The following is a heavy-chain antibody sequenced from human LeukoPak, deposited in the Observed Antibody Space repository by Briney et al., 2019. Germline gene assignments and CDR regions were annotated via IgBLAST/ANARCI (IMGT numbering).Heavy chain of an antibody. J-gene: IGHJ1*01. D-gene: IGHD4-17*01. CDR3: ARGDNDYGDYEYFQH. CDR2: IYTSGST. Sequence: SETLSLTCTVSGGSISSYYWSWIRQPAGKGLEWIGRIYTSGSTNYNPSLKSRVTMSVDTSKNQFSLKLSSVTAADTAVYYCARGDNDYGDYEYFQHWGQGTLVTVSS. CDR1: GGSISSYY. V-gene: IGHV4-4*07.